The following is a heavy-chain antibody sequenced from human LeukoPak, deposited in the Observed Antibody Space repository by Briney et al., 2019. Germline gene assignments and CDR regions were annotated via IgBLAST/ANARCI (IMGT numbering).Heavy chain of an antibody. V-gene: IGHV3-11*06. CDR2: ISSSSSYI. D-gene: IGHD3-3*01. CDR1: GFTFSDYY. J-gene: IGHJ4*02. CDR3: ARAPSYDFWSGYQDFDC. Sequence: GGSLRLSCAASGFTFSDYYMSWIRQAPGKGLERVSYISSSSSYINYADSVKGRFTISRDNAKNSLYLQMNSLRAEDTAVYYCARAPSYDFWSGYQDFDCWGQGTLVTVSS.